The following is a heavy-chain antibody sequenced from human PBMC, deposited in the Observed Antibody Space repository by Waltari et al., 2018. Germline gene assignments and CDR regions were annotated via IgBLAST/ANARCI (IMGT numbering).Heavy chain of an antibody. CDR1: GFTFSRYW. V-gene: IGHV3-74*01. Sequence: EEQLVESGGGLAQPGESLRLSCAASGFTFSRYWIDWVRPPPGQGLVWVSRINSGGSSTTYADAVKGRFTISRDNAKNTLYVQMNRLRAEDTAVYYCARVATKTYSSPVPGRPYYYGMDVWGQGTTVTVSS. J-gene: IGHJ6*02. D-gene: IGHD6-19*01. CDR3: ARVATKTYSSPVPGRPYYYGMDV. CDR2: INSGGSST.